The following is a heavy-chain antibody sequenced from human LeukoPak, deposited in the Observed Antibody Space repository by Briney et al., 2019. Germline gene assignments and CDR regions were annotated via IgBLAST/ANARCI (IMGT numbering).Heavy chain of an antibody. CDR2: IKKQGSEK. CDR3: VRHAYYVFDI. Sequence: GGSLRLSCEGSGFTFTAYWMSWVRQAPGKGLEWVANIKKQGSEKYYVDSVKGRFTIARDNAKNSLYLQMNNLRAEDTAMYYCVRHAYYVFDIWGQGTMVTVSS. V-gene: IGHV3-7*01. D-gene: IGHD3-10*01. J-gene: IGHJ3*02. CDR1: GFTFTAYW.